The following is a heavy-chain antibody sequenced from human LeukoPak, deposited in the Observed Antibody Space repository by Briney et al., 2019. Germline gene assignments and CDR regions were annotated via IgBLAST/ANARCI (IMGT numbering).Heavy chain of an antibody. J-gene: IGHJ5*02. Sequence: GGSLRLSCAASGFTFSSHGIDWVRQAPGKGLEWVSGISPSGDILYYADSVKGRFTISRDNFKNTLSLEMNSLRAEDTALYYCARDRDWGAFDAWGQGTLVTVSS. V-gene: IGHV3-23*01. CDR3: ARDRDWGAFDA. D-gene: IGHD3/OR15-3a*01. CDR2: ISPSGDIL. CDR1: GFTFSSHG.